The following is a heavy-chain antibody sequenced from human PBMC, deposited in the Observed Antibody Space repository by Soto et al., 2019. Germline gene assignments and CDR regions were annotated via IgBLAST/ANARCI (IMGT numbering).Heavy chain of an antibody. V-gene: IGHV3-15*01. CDR1: GVIVRNDW. CDR3: MPPADLNGRGP. Sequence: GGVLRVGCAASGVIVRNDWRNWVREASGKGLEWVARIKTKLAGETTDYAAPVKGRFFISRDDSQNTLFLQMNSLQSEDTAVYYCMPPADLNGRGPWGRGTQVTVSS. CDR2: IKTKLAGETT. D-gene: IGHD2-2*01. J-gene: IGHJ5*02.